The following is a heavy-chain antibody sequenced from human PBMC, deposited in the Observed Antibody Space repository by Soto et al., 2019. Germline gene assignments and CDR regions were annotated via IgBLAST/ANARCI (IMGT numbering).Heavy chain of an antibody. Sequence: SETLSLACTVSGGSISSGDYSWSWVRQSPGKGLERIDHIYNSGITYYNPSLKSRVVISIDTSRNQFSLRLNSLTAADRAVYFCARGVTVFALVSRFLFDPWGQGTVVT. V-gene: IGHV4-30-4*01. CDR2: IYNSGIT. CDR1: GGSISSGDYS. J-gene: IGHJ5*02. CDR3: ARGVTVFALVSRFLFDP. D-gene: IGHD3-3*01.